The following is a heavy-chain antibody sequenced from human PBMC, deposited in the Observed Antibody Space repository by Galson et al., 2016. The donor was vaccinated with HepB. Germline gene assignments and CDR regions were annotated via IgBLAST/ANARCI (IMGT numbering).Heavy chain of an antibody. CDR2: ITHSGST. CDR1: GGSFSDYF. D-gene: IGHD1-26*01. Sequence: SETLSLTCAVSGGSFSDYFWTWIRQPPGKGLEWIGEITHSGSTNFNPSLKSRVTISVDSSKKQFSLNLRSVTAADTAVYYCARGPIGGLFRDAFDIWGQGTMVTVSS. J-gene: IGHJ3*02. V-gene: IGHV4-34*01. CDR3: ARGPIGGLFRDAFDI.